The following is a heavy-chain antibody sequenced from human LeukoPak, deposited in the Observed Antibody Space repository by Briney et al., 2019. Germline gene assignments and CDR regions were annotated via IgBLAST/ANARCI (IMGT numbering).Heavy chain of an antibody. CDR3: ARVIEANWFDP. CDR1: GGTFSSYA. V-gene: IGHV1-69*04. Sequence: SVKVSCKSSGGTFSSYAIIWVRQAPGQGLEWMGRIIPILGIANYAQKFQGRVTITADKSTSTAYMELSSLRSEDTAVYYCARVIEANWFDPWGQGTLVTVSS. J-gene: IGHJ5*02. CDR2: IIPILGIA.